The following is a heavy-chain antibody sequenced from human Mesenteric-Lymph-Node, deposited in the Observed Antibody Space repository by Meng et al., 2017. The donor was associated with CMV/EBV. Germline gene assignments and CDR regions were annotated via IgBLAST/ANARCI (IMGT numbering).Heavy chain of an antibody. D-gene: IGHD1-26*01. CDR1: GGSVSSSRYY. CDR3: ARMDDGRTDPFDF. J-gene: IGHJ3*01. V-gene: IGHV4-61*01. CDR2: ICYSGSS. Sequence: SETLSLTCTVSGGSVSSSRYYWSWIRQPPGKGLEWIGNICYSGSSNYSPSLDSRVTISLDTSKNLFSLKLTSVTAADTAVYYCARMDDGRTDPFDFWGQGTMVTVSS.